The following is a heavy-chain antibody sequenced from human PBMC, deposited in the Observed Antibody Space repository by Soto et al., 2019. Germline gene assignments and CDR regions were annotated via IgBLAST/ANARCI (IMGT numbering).Heavy chain of an antibody. CDR3: ARDGLDIVVVVAATYYYYGMDV. CDR2: ISSSGGTI. D-gene: IGHD2-15*01. V-gene: IGHV3-11*04. Sequence: GGSLRLSCGASGFTFSDDYMSWIRQAPGKGLEWVSYISSSGGTIYYADSVKGRFTISRDNSKDTLYLQMNSLRAEDTAVYYCARDGLDIVVVVAATYYYYGMDVWGQGTTVTVSS. CDR1: GFTFSDDY. J-gene: IGHJ6*02.